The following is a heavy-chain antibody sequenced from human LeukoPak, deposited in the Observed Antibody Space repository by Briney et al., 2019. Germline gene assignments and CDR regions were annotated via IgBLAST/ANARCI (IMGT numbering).Heavy chain of an antibody. V-gene: IGHV1-2*02. CDR1: GYTFTGYY. CDR3: ASASDGTTITDY. J-gene: IGHJ4*02. Sequence: ASVKVSCKASGYTFTGYYMHWVRQAPGQGLEWMGWINPNSGGTNYAQKFQGRVTMTRDTSISTAYMKLSRLRSDDTAVYYCASASDGTTITDYWGQGTLVTVSS. D-gene: IGHD5-12*01. CDR2: INPNSGGT.